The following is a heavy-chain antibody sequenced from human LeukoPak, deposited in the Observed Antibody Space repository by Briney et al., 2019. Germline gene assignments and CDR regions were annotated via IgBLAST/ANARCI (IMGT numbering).Heavy chain of an antibody. J-gene: IGHJ4*02. D-gene: IGHD6-19*01. CDR3: ARAVAGTVFDY. V-gene: IGHV4-34*01. CDR1: GGSFSGYY. CDR2: INHSGST. Sequence: SETLSLTCAVYGGSFSGYYWSWIRQPPGKGLGWIGEINHSGSTNYNPSLKSRVTISVDTSKNQFSLKLSPVTAADTAVYYCARAVAGTVFDYWGQGTLVTVSS.